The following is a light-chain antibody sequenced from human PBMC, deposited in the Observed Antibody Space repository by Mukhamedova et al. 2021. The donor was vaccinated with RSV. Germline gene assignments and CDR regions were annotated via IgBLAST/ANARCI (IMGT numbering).Light chain of an antibody. Sequence: SGSIASNYVQWYQQPPGSSPTTVIYADNQRPSGVPDRFSGSIDSSSNSASLTISGLKTEDEADYYCQSYDSSNQGVFGTATKVTVL. CDR3: QSYDSSNQGV. V-gene: IGLV6-57*01. CDR1: SGSIASNY. J-gene: IGLJ1*01. CDR2: ADN.